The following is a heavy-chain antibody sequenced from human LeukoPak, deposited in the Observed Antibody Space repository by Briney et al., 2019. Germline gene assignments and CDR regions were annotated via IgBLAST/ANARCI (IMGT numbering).Heavy chain of an antibody. V-gene: IGHV4-31*03. CDR2: IYYSGST. D-gene: IGHD3-3*01. Sequence: PSQTLSLTCTVSGGSISSGGYYWSWIRQHPGKGLEWIGYIYYSGSTNYNPSLKSRVTISLDTSKNHFSLNLSSVTAADTAVYYCARYASSTIFGVVVGGWFDPWGQGTLVTVSS. J-gene: IGHJ5*02. CDR3: ARYASSTIFGVVVGGWFDP. CDR1: GGSISSGGYY.